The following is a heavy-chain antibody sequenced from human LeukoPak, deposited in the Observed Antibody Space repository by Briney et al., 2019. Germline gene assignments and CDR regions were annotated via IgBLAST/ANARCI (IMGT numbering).Heavy chain of an antibody. Sequence: GGSLRLSCSASGFTFNSYGMHWVRQAPGKGLEWVTFIRYDGSNKYYADSVKGRFTISRDNSKNTLYLQMNSLRAEDTAVYYCAKGRGSGSYMDVWGKGTTVTISS. CDR1: GFTFNSYG. CDR2: IRYDGSNK. CDR3: AKGRGSGSYMDV. J-gene: IGHJ6*03. D-gene: IGHD3-10*01. V-gene: IGHV3-30*02.